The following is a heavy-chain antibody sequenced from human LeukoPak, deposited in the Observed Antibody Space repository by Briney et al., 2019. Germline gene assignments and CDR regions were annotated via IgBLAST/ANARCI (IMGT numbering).Heavy chain of an antibody. CDR1: GCTFNTYA. CDR2: ITGNGVST. V-gene: IGHV3-23*01. CDR3: ARDSGSYLQPTDY. Sequence: PGGSLRLSCAASGCTFNTYAMAWVRQAPGKGLEWVSSITGNGVSTYYADSVKGRFTISRDNSKSTLYLQMNSLRGDDTAVYHCARDSGSYLQPTDYWGQGTLVTVSS. D-gene: IGHD1-26*01. J-gene: IGHJ4*02.